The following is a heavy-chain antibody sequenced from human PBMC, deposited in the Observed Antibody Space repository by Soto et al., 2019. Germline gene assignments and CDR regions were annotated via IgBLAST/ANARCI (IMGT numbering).Heavy chain of an antibody. V-gene: IGHV3-21*01. CDR2: ISSSSSYI. CDR1: GFTFSSYS. CDR3: ARGGTTGTYFDAFDI. D-gene: IGHD1-1*01. Sequence: ESGGGLVKPGGSLRLSCAASGFTFSSYSMNWVRQAPGKGLEWVSSISSSSSYIYYADSVKGRFTISRDNAKNSLYLQMNSLRAEDTAVYYCARGGTTGTYFDAFDIWGQGTMVTVSS. J-gene: IGHJ3*02.